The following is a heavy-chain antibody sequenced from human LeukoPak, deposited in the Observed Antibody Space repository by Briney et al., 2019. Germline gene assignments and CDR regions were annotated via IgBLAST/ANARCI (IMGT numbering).Heavy chain of an antibody. CDR2: ITTDYSTA. CDR1: GFTFSSYS. Sequence: GGSLRLSCEASGFTFSSYSMNWVRQTPGKGLEWISHITTDYSTAYYADSVKGRFTISRDKAKNSLYLQMNSLRDEDTAVYYCARGGYYDSSGYYPSGYWGQGTLVTVSS. D-gene: IGHD3-22*01. V-gene: IGHV3-48*02. J-gene: IGHJ4*02. CDR3: ARGGYYDSSGYYPSGY.